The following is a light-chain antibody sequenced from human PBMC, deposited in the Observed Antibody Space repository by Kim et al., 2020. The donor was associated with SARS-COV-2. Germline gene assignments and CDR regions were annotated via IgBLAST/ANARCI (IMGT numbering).Light chain of an antibody. CDR2: DVS. CDR1: SSDVGGYNY. CDR3: CSYAGSYTNYV. V-gene: IGLV2-11*01. Sequence: SVTISCTGTSSDVGGYNYVSWYQQHPGKAPKPMIYDVSKRPSGVPDRFSGSKSGNTAYLTISGLQADDEADYYCCSYAGSYTNYVFGTGTKVTVL. J-gene: IGLJ1*01.